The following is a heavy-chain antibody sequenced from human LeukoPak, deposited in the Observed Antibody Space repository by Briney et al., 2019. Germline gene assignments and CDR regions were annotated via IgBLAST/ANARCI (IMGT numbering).Heavy chain of an antibody. D-gene: IGHD1-26*01. V-gene: IGHV3-23*01. CDR3: VRPVGATRYFQH. Sequence: GGSLRLSCAASGFTFSSYAMSWVRQAPGKGLEWVSAISGSGGSTYYADSVKGRFTISRDNSKNTLYLQMNSLRAEDTAVYYCVRPVGATRYFQHWGQGTLVTVSS. CDR1: GFTFSSYA. J-gene: IGHJ1*01. CDR2: ISGSGGST.